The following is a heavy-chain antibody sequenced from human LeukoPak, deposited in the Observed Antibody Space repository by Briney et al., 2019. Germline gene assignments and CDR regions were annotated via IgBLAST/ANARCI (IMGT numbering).Heavy chain of an antibody. D-gene: IGHD2-21*02. CDR2: IKQDGSEK. CDR1: GFAFSSYW. Sequence: GGSLRLSCAASGFAFSSYWLSWVRQAPGKGLEWVANIKQDGSEKHYVDSMKGRFTISRDNAKNSLYLQMHSLRPEDTAVYYCARYCGGGCYGMDVWGQGTTVTVSS. J-gene: IGHJ6*02. V-gene: IGHV3-7*01. CDR3: ARYCGGGCYGMDV.